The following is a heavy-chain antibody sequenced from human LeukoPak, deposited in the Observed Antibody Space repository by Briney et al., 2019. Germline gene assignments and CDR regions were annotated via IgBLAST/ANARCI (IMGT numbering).Heavy chain of an antibody. CDR2: ISAYNGNT. V-gene: IGHV1-18*01. J-gene: IGHJ4*02. CDR3: ARPYYYDSSGYYYFDY. CDR1: GYTFTSYG. Sequence: ASVKVSCKASGYTFTSYGIIWVRQAPGQGLEWMGWISAYNGNTNYAQKLQGRVTMTTDTSTSTAYMELRSLRSHDTAVYYCARPYYYDSSGYYYFDYWGQGTLVTVSS. D-gene: IGHD3-22*01.